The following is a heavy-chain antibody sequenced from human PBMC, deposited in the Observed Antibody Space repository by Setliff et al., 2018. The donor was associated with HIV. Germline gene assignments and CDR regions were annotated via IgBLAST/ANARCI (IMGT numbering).Heavy chain of an antibody. CDR1: GFTFDDYG. CDR3: ARGPLTIVATGGEDC. Sequence: GGSLRLSCAASGFTFDDYGMSWVRQAPGKGLDWVSGINWSGHSTGYVDSVTGRFTISRDNAKNSLYLQMNSLRAEDTAVYYCARGPLTIVATGGEDCWGQGTLVTVSS. J-gene: IGHJ4*02. V-gene: IGHV3-20*04. D-gene: IGHD6-13*01. CDR2: INWSGHST.